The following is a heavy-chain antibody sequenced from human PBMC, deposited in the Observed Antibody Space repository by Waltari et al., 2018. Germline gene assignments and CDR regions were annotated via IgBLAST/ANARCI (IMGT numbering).Heavy chain of an antibody. Sequence: QAQLVQSAAEVKKPGASMRLSCKASGDEFSIYYMHWVRQAPGQGLEWMGGFDPEDGETIYAQKFQGRVTMTEDTSTDTAYMELSSLRSEDTAVYYCATDSSGWYYFDYWGQGTLVTVSS. CDR1: GDEFSIYY. J-gene: IGHJ4*02. D-gene: IGHD6-19*01. CDR2: FDPEDGET. CDR3: ATDSSGWYYFDY. V-gene: IGHV1-24*01.